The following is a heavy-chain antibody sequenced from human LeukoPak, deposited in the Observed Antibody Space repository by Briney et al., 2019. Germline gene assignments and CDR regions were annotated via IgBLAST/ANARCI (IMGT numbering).Heavy chain of an antibody. D-gene: IGHD1-26*01. J-gene: IGHJ4*02. CDR1: GFTFSTAW. CDR3: TTDPSLSGSRENFDY. V-gene: IGHV3-15*01. Sequence: GGSLRLSCVASGFTFSTAWMSWLRQAPGKGLEWVGRIKSNSDGGTTDYAASVKGRFTISRDDSKNTLYLQMNSLKTEDTAVYYCTTDPSLSGSRENFDYWGQGTLVTVSS. CDR2: IKSNSDGGTT.